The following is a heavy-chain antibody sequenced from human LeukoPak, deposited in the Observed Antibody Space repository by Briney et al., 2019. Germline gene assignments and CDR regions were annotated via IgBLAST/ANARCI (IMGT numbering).Heavy chain of an antibody. D-gene: IGHD2-2*02. Sequence: PSETLSLTCTVSGGSISSSSYYWGWIRQPPGKGLEWIASIYYSGSTYYNPSLKSRVTISVDTSKNQFSLKLSSVTAADTAVYYCARGNCSSTSCYIDYFDYWGQGTLVTVSS. J-gene: IGHJ4*02. CDR2: IYYSGST. CDR1: GGSISSSSYY. CDR3: ARGNCSSTSCYIDYFDY. V-gene: IGHV4-39*01.